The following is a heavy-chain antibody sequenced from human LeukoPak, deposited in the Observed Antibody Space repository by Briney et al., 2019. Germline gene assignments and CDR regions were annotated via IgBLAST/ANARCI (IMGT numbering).Heavy chain of an antibody. Sequence: GASVKVSCKASGYTFTSYDINWVRQATGQGLEWMGWMNPNSGNTGYAQKFQGRVTITRNTSMSTAYMDLSSLRSEDTAVYYCARGVVRGGWYHLFDYWGQGTLVTVSS. D-gene: IGHD6-19*01. CDR3: ARGVVRGGWYHLFDY. CDR1: GYTFTSYD. J-gene: IGHJ4*02. CDR2: MNPNSGNT. V-gene: IGHV1-8*03.